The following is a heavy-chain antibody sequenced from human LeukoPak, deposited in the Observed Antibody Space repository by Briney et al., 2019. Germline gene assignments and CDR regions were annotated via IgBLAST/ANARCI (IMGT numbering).Heavy chain of an antibody. CDR2: IYYSGST. CDR3: AREVGWLHPQGAFDI. Sequence: SETLSLTCTVSGGSISSSSYYWGWIRQPTGKGLEWIGSIYYSGSTYYNPSLKSRVTISVDTSKNQFSLKLSSVTAADTAVYYCAREVGWLHPQGAFDIWGQGTMVTVSS. J-gene: IGHJ3*02. CDR1: GGSISSSSYY. V-gene: IGHV4-39*07. D-gene: IGHD5-12*01.